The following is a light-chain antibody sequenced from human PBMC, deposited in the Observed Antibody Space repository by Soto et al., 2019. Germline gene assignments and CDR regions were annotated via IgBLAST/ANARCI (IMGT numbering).Light chain of an antibody. CDR1: QDIGIS. CDR2: TAS. V-gene: IGKV1-12*01. J-gene: IGKJ4*01. CDR3: QQGNSFPLT. Sequence: DIQMTQSPSSLSASVGDRVTITCRASQDIGISLAWFQQKPGEAPSLLIYTASSLHSGVPSRFSGSGSGTDFTLTISSLQPEDFATYYCQQGNSFPLTFGGGTKVEIK.